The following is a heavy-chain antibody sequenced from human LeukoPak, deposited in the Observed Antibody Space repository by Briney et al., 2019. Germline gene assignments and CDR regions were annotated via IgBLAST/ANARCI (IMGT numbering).Heavy chain of an antibody. Sequence: GGSLRLSCAASGFTFSSYWMSWVRQAPGKGLEWVANIKQDGSEKYYVDSVKGRFTISRDNAKNSLYLQMNSLRAEDTAVYYCARSSSGYDTKYYYYYYYMDVWGKGTTVTVSS. CDR2: IKQDGSEK. V-gene: IGHV3-7*01. CDR1: GFTFSSYW. D-gene: IGHD5-12*01. CDR3: ARSSSGYDTKYYYYYYYMDV. J-gene: IGHJ6*03.